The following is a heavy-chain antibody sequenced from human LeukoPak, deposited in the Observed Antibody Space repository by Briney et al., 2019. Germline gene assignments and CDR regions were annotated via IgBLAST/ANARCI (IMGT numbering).Heavy chain of an antibody. CDR3: VRQKPGLRAFDT. J-gene: IGHJ3*02. CDR1: GDSVSRKSAA. Sequence: SQTLSLTCAISGDSVSRKSAAWNWIRQSLSRGLEWLGRTYYRSRWFNEYAVSVKSRITINPDTSKNQFSLQLSSVTPEDTAVYYCVRQKPGLRAFDTWGQGTMVTVSS. CDR2: TYYRSRWFN. V-gene: IGHV6-1*01. D-gene: IGHD3-10*01.